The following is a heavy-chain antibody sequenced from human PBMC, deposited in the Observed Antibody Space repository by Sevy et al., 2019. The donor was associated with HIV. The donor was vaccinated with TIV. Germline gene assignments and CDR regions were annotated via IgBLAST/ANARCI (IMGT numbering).Heavy chain of an antibody. CDR2: ISGSGGST. Sequence: LSLTCAASGFTFSSYAMSWVRQAPGKGLEWVSAISGSGGSTYYADSVKGRFTISRDNSKNTLYLQMNSLRAEDTAVYYCAKDIVVVPAAMRRYYYYGMDVWGQGTTVTVSS. CDR1: GFTFSSYA. CDR3: AKDIVVVPAAMRRYYYYGMDV. D-gene: IGHD2-2*01. J-gene: IGHJ6*02. V-gene: IGHV3-23*01.